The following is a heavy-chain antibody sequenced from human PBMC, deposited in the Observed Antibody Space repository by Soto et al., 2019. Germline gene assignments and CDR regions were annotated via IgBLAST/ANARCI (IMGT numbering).Heavy chain of an antibody. CDR2: ISSSSSYI. Sequence: PGGSLRLSCAASGFTFSSYSMNWVRQAPGKGLEWVSSISSSSSYIYYADSVKGRFTISRDNSKNSLYLQMNSLRAEDTAVYYCARNDDFWSGYRYGMDVWGQGTTVTVSS. J-gene: IGHJ6*02. D-gene: IGHD3-3*01. CDR3: ARNDDFWSGYRYGMDV. V-gene: IGHV3-21*01. CDR1: GFTFSSYS.